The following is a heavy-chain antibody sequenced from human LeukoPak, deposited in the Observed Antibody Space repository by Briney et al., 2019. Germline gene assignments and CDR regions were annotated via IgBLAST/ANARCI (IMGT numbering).Heavy chain of an antibody. CDR2: INPSGGST. V-gene: IGHV1-46*01. CDR1: GYTFTSYY. CDR3: ARSVGATAWIDY. Sequence: ASVKVSCKASGYTFTSYYMRWVRQAPGQGLEWMGIINPSGGSTSYAQKFQGRVTMTRDTSTSTVYMELSSLRSEDTAVYYCARSVGATAWIDYWGQGTLVAVSS. D-gene: IGHD1-26*01. J-gene: IGHJ4*02.